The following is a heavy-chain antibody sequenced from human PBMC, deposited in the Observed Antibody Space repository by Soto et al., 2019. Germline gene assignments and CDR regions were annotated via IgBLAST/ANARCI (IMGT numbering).Heavy chain of an antibody. CDR2: INSDGSST. CDR3: AREVALVVGATNAFDI. J-gene: IGHJ3*02. V-gene: IGHV3-74*01. D-gene: IGHD1-26*01. CDR1: GFTFGRYW. Sequence: PGGSLRLSCAASGFTFGRYWMHWVRQAPGKGLVWVSRINSDGSSTSYADSVKGRFTISRDNAKNTLYLQMNSLRAEDTAVYYCAREVALVVGATNAFDIWGQGSMVTASS.